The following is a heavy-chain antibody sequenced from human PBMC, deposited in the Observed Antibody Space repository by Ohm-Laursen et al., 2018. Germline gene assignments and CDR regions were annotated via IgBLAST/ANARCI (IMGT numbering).Heavy chain of an antibody. Sequence: DTLSLTCTVSGGSVSSGSYYWSWIRQPPGKGLEWIGYIYYSGSTNYNPSLKSRVTISVDTSKNQFSLKLSSVNAADTAVYYCAREGIAVAGPFDYWGQGTLVTVSS. CDR1: GGSVSSGSYY. D-gene: IGHD6-19*01. V-gene: IGHV4-61*01. CDR3: AREGIAVAGPFDY. CDR2: IYYSGST. J-gene: IGHJ4*02.